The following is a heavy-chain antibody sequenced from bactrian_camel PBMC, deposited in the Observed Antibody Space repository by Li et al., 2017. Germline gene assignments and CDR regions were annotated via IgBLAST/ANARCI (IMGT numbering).Heavy chain of an antibody. CDR2: ISSEGRT. CDR1: GVISFISC. D-gene: IGHD4*01. J-gene: IGHJ4*01. Sequence: HVQLVESGGGSVQPGVALRLSCAYSGVISFISCMGWFRQAPGQEREGIAVISSEGRTTYADSVQGRFTISQDDAERTVTLQMNSLRTEDTAVYYCATVSTWNYYSDYVVDDYCGQGTQVTVS. V-gene: IGHV3S53*01. CDR3: ATVSTWNYYSDYVVDDY.